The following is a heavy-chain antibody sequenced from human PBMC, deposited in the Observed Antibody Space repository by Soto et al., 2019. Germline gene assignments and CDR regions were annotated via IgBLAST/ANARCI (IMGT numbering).Heavy chain of an antibody. J-gene: IGHJ5*02. CDR3: ASHGRDDSLGLYSWFDP. V-gene: IGHV4-59*02. D-gene: IGHD1-26*01. CDR2: IYSSGTT. Sequence: QVQLQESGPGLVKPAETLSLTCTVSGGSVSHYPWSWIRQPPGKTLEWIAHIYSSGTTAYNPSLKSRVTRLIDTSKNEFSLRLTSVTAADTAIYYCASHGRDDSLGLYSWFDPWGQGTLVTVSS. CDR1: GGSVSHYP.